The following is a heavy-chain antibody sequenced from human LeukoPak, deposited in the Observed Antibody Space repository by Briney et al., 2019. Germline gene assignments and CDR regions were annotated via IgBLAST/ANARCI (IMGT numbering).Heavy chain of an antibody. CDR1: GFTVSSNY. V-gene: IGHV3-66*01. CDR2: IYSGGST. CDR3: ARDATYCTNGVCYTRFDY. J-gene: IGHJ4*02. Sequence: PGGSLRLSCAASGFTVSSNYMSWVRQAPGKGLEWVSVIYSGGSTYYADSVKGRFTISRDNAKTSLYLEMNSLRAEDTAVYYCARDATYCTNGVCYTRFDYWGQGTLVTVSS. D-gene: IGHD2-8*01.